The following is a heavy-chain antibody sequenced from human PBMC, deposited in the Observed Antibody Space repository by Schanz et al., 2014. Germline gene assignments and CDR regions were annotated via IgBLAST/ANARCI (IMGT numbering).Heavy chain of an antibody. CDR3: VKDY. J-gene: IGHJ4*02. CDR1: GFMFSSYG. CDR2: ISHDGYST. D-gene: IGHD3-10*01. Sequence: DVHLLESGGGLVQPGGSLRLSCAASGFMFSSYGMHWVRQAPGKGLEYVSAISHDGYSTYYADSVKGRFTISRDNSKNTLYLQMSSLTTEDTAVYFCVKDYRGQGTLVTVSS. V-gene: IGHV3-64D*06.